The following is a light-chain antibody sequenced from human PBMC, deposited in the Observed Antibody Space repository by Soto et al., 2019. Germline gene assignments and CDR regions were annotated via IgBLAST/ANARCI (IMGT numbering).Light chain of an antibody. CDR2: GAS. CDR3: QQYNNWPQT. Sequence: EIVLTQSPGTLSLSPGERVTLSCRASQGVGSSLAWYQQRPGQAPRLLVSGASTRASGIPARVSGSGFGTEFTLTISSLQSEDFAEYHCQQYNNWPQTFGQGTKVDI. CDR1: QGVGSS. V-gene: IGKV3-15*01. J-gene: IGKJ1*01.